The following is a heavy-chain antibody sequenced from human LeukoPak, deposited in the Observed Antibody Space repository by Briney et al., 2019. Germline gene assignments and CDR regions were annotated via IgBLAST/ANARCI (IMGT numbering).Heavy chain of an antibody. CDR3: AKGTDRYCSGGTCAFDY. CDR2: ISGSGGST. CDR1: GFTFNNYA. V-gene: IGHV3-23*01. Sequence: GGSLRLSCAASGFTFNNYAMSWVRQAPGKGLEWVSVISGSGGSTYYADSVKGRFTISRDNSKNTLYLQMNSLRAEDTAVYYCAKGTDRYCSGGTCAFDYWGQGTLVTVSP. J-gene: IGHJ4*02. D-gene: IGHD2-15*01.